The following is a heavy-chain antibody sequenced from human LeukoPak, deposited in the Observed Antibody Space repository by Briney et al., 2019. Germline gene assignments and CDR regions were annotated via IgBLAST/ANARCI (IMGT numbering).Heavy chain of an antibody. Sequence: SETLSLTCAVYGGSSSDYFWSWIRQPPGKGLEWIGEINHGGSTNYNPSLKSRITISVDTSKNQFSLKLSSMTAANTAVYYCARGRTGYQLLPTKKDYSYYYIDVWGKGTTVTVSS. V-gene: IGHV4-34*01. D-gene: IGHD2-2*01. J-gene: IGHJ6*03. CDR2: INHGGST. CDR1: GGSSSDYF. CDR3: ARGRTGYQLLPTKKDYSYYYIDV.